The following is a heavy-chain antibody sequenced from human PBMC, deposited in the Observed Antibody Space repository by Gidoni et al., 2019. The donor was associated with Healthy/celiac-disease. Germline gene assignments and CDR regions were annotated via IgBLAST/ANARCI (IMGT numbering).Heavy chain of an antibody. J-gene: IGHJ4*02. V-gene: IGHV3-49*04. D-gene: IGHD3-16*02. CDR1: GFTFGAYT. CDR2: IRIKAYGGTT. Sequence: EVQLVESGGGLVQTGRSLRLSCKASGFTFGAYTMSWVRQAQGKGLEWVGFIRIKAYGGTTEYAASVKGRFTISRDDSKSIAYLQMNSLKTEDTAVYYCTRGIMITFGGLIVMGDYWGQGTLVTVSS. CDR3: TRGIMITFGGLIVMGDY.